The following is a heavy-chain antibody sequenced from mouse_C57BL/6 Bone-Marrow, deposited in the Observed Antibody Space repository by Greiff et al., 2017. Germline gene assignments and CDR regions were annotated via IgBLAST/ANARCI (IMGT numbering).Heavy chain of an antibody. Sequence: QVQLQQSGPGLVQPSQSLSITCTVSGFSLTSYGVHWVRQSPGKGLEWLGVIWSGGSTDYNAAFISRLSISKDNSKSQVFFKMNSLQADNTAIYYCATAYYGSSYNWYFDVWGTGTPVTVSS. V-gene: IGHV2-2*01. CDR1: GFSLTSYG. D-gene: IGHD1-1*01. CDR3: ATAYYGSSYNWYFDV. J-gene: IGHJ1*03. CDR2: IWSGGST.